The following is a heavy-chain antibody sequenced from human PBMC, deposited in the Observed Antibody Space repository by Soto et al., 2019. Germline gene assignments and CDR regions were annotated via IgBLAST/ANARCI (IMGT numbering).Heavy chain of an antibody. Sequence: SVKVSCKASGVTFSSYAISWVRQAPGQGLEWMGGIIPIFGTANYAQKFQGRVTITADESTSTAYMELSSLRSEDTAVYYCARAEYGSGSYYKGFYYYYGMDVWGQGTTVTVSS. J-gene: IGHJ6*02. V-gene: IGHV1-69*13. D-gene: IGHD3-10*01. CDR1: GVTFSSYA. CDR3: ARAEYGSGSYYKGFYYYYGMDV. CDR2: IIPIFGTA.